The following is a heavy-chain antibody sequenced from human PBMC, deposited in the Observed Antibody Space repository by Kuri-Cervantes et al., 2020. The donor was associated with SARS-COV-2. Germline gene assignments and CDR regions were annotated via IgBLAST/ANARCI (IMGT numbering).Heavy chain of an antibody. V-gene: IGHV3-9*01. D-gene: IGHD3-9*01. CDR2: ISWNSGSI. CDR3: ARADLRYFDWLLPYYYYYGMDV. CDR1: GFTFDDYA. J-gene: IGHJ6*02. Sequence: SLKISCAASGFTFDDYAMHWVRQAPGKGLEWVSGISWNSGSIGYADSVKGRFTISRDNAKNSLYLQMNSLRAEDTAVYYCARADLRYFDWLLPYYYYYGMDVWGQGTTVTVSS.